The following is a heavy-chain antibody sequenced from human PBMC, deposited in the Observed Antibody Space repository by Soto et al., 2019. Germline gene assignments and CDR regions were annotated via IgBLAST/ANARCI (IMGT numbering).Heavy chain of an antibody. CDR1: GFTFSSYG. D-gene: IGHD5-12*01. Sequence: QVQLVESGGGVVQPGRSLRLSCAASGFTFSSYGMHWVRQAPGKGLEWVAVISYDGSNKYYADSVKGRLTISRDNSKNTLYLQMNSLRGEDTAVYYCAKDNGSGCDWLRVGDASDIWGQGTWSPSLQ. J-gene: IGHJ3*02. CDR2: ISYDGSNK. V-gene: IGHV3-30*18. CDR3: AKDNGSGCDWLRVGDASDI.